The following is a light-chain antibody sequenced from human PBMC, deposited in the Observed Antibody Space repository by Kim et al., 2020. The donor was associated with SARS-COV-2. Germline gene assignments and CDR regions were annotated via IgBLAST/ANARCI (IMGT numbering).Light chain of an antibody. Sequence: GVPDRFSGSKSGTSASLTIAGLQTEDEADYYCQSYDSSLADFVFGSGTKVTVL. J-gene: IGLJ1*01. CDR3: QSYDSSLADFV. V-gene: IGLV1-40*01.